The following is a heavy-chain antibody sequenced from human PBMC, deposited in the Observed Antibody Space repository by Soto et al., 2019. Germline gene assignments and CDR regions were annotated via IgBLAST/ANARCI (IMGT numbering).Heavy chain of an antibody. D-gene: IGHD2-15*01. CDR3: TTPLGYCSGGSCYYFDY. CDR2: IKSKTDGGTT. CDR1: GFTFSNAW. V-gene: IGHV3-15*01. J-gene: IGHJ4*02. Sequence: EVQLVESGGGLVKPGGSLRLSCAASGFTFSNAWMSWVRQAPGKGLEWVGRIKSKTDGGTTDYAAPVKGRFTISRDDSKNTLYLQMNSLKTEDTVVYYCTTPLGYCSGGSCYYFDYWGQGTLVTVSS.